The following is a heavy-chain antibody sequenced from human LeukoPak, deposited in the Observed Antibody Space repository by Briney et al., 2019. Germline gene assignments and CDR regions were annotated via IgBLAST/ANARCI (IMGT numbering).Heavy chain of an antibody. J-gene: IGHJ6*04. CDR1: GGTFSSYA. D-gene: IGHD3-10*01. CDR2: INPSGGST. CDR3: ARAAPGYYGSGSGLGV. Sequence: ASVKVSCKASGGTFSSYAISWVRQAPGQGLEWMGIINPSGGSTTYAQKFQGRVTMTRDTSTSTVYMELSSLRSEDTAVYYCARAAPGYYGSGSGLGVWGKGTTVTISS. V-gene: IGHV1-46*01.